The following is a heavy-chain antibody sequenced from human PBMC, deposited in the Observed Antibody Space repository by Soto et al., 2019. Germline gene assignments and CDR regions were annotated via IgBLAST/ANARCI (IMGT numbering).Heavy chain of an antibody. J-gene: IGHJ4*02. CDR1: GFTFSSYD. V-gene: IGHV3-23*01. CDR2: ISGSGGST. Sequence: GGSLRLSCAASGFTFSSYDMHWVRQVTGKGLEWVSAISGSGGSTYYADSVKGRFTISRDNSKNTLYLQMNSLRAEDTAVYYCAKDRYSSSPSYFDYWGQGTLVTVSS. D-gene: IGHD6-6*01. CDR3: AKDRYSSSPSYFDY.